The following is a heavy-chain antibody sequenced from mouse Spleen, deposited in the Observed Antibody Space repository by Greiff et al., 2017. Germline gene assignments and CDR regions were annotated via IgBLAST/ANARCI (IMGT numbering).Heavy chain of an antibody. V-gene: IGHV1-64*01. D-gene: IGHD2-14*01. CDR2: IHPNSGST. J-gene: IGHJ4*01. CDR1: GYTFTSYW. CDR3: ARTPNHYYRYDEAMDY. Sequence: QVRLQQPGAELVKPGASVKLSCKASGYTFTSYWMHWVKQRPGQGLEWIGMIHPNSGSTNYNEKFKSKATLTVDKSSSTAYMQLSSLTSEDSAVYYCARTPNHYYRYDEAMDYWGQGTSVTVSS.